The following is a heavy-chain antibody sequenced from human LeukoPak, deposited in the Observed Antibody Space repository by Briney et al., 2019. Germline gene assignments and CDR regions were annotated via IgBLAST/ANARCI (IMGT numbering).Heavy chain of an antibody. V-gene: IGHV3-21*06. CDR2: SDSSGGYM. CDR1: GFTFNTYS. Sequence: GGSLRLSCEASGFTFNTYSMNWARQAPGKGLEWVSSSDSSGGYMFYAGSVKGRFIISRDNAKDSLYLQMNSLRVEDTAVYYCLRGDRRDYWGQGTLVTVSS. J-gene: IGHJ4*02. CDR3: LRGDRRDY.